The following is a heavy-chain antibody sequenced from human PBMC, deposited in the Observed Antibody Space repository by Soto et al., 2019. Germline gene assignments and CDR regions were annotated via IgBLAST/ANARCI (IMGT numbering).Heavy chain of an antibody. CDR3: ARGGREVPRIPYDT. D-gene: IGHD3-16*01. CDR2: INPKVGGT. CDR1: GYTFSDYY. Sequence: QVQLVQSGAEVKKPGASVYVSCKAAGYTFSDYYVHLVRQAPGQGLEWMGWINPKVGGTNYAGKFQGRVTMTRDTSISTVSMKLTRLSPDDTAIYYCARGGREVPRIPYDTWGQGTRVTVSS. V-gene: IGHV1-2*02. J-gene: IGHJ5*02.